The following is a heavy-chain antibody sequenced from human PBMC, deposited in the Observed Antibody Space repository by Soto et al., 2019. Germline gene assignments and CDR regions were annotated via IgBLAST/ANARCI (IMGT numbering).Heavy chain of an antibody. D-gene: IGHD4-17*01. Sequence: ASVKVSCKASGYTFTTYGISWVRQAPGEGLEWLGWINTHNGNTNYAQNLQGRVTMTRNTSISPAYMELSSLRSEDTAVYYCARTLYGDNVDYWGQGTLVTVSS. CDR2: INTHNGNT. CDR1: GYTFTTYG. J-gene: IGHJ4*02. V-gene: IGHV1-8*01. CDR3: ARTLYGDNVDY.